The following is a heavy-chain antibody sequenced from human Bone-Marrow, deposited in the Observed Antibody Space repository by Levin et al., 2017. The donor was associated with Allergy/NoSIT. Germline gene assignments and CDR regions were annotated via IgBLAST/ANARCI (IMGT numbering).Heavy chain of an antibody. J-gene: IGHJ2*01. CDR3: ARMVVDFEWYFDL. Sequence: SETLSLTCTVSGGSISSGSYYWSWIRQPAGKGLEWIGRIYSTGGTHYNPSLQSRVTVSVDTSKNQFSLRLSSVTAADTGIYFCARMVVDFEWYFDLWGRGTLVTVSS. CDR2: IYSTGGT. CDR1: GGSISSGSYY. D-gene: IGHD2-8*01. V-gene: IGHV4-61*02.